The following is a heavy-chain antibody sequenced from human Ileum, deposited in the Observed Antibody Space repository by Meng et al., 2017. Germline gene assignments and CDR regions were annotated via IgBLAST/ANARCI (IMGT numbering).Heavy chain of an antibody. CDR3: ARPQYTYGRDPFEH. CDR1: GFTFSDYS. Sequence: RRVGSGGGSVKPGGFLRLSCAASGFTFSDYSMSWVRRAPGKGLEWVSYVTRSGDTTYYADSVKGRFTISRDNAKNSLYLQMNSLRAEDTAVYYCARPQYTYGRDPFEHWGQGALVTVAS. V-gene: IGHV3-11*01. CDR2: VTRSGDTT. J-gene: IGHJ4*02. D-gene: IGHD2-2*02.